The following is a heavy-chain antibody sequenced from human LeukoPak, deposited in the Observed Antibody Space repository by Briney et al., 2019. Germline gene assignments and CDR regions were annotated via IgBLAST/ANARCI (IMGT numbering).Heavy chain of an antibody. V-gene: IGHV3-21*01. CDR3: AKGEREYYYDSSGYYPNHYFDY. J-gene: IGHJ4*02. CDR1: GFTFSSYS. CDR2: ISSSSSYI. Sequence: GGSLRLSCAASGFTFSSYSMNWVRQAPGKGLEWVSSISSSSSYIYYADSVKGRFTISRDNAKNSLYLQMNSLRAEDTAVYYCAKGEREYYYDSSGYYPNHYFDYWGQGTLVTVSS. D-gene: IGHD3-22*01.